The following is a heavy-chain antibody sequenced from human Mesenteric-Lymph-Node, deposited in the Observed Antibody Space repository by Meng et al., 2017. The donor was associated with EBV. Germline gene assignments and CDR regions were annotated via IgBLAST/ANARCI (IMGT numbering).Heavy chain of an antibody. CDR2: FYYSGST. CDR1: CGSISSSSYY. V-gene: IGHV4-39*01. CDR3: ARLVSGWSGSYYFDY. J-gene: IGHJ4*02. D-gene: IGHD6-19*01. Sequence: QLQLQESVPGLVKPSETLSLTCTVSCGSISSSSYYWGWIRQPPGKGLEWIGTFYYSGSTYYNPSLKSRVTISVDTSKNQFSLKLSSVTAADTAVYYCARLVSGWSGSYYFDYWGQGTLVTVSS.